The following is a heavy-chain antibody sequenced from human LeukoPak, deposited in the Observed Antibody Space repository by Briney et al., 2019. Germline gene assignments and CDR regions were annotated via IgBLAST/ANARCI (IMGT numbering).Heavy chain of an antibody. CDR3: ARDQEGSYYDAFDI. V-gene: IGHV3-48*04. CDR2: ISSSCGTI. CDR1: GFTFSNYW. Sequence: GGSLRLSCAASGFTFSNYWMSWVRQAPGKGLEWVSYISSSCGTIYYADSVKGRFTISRDNAKNSLYLQMNSLRAEDTAVYYCARDQEGSYYDAFDIWGQGTMVTVSS. D-gene: IGHD1-26*01. J-gene: IGHJ3*02.